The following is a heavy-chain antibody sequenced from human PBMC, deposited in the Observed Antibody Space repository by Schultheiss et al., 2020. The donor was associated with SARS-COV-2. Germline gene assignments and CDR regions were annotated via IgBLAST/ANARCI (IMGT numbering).Heavy chain of an antibody. CDR2: ISSSSSYI. CDR3: ARDRGGTIFDY. CDR1: GFTFSSYA. D-gene: IGHD3-10*01. V-gene: IGHV3-21*01. Sequence: GGSLRLSCAASGFTFSSYAMSWVRQAPGKGLEWVSSISSSSSYIYYADSVKGRFTISRDNAKNSLYLQMNSLRAEDTAVYYCARDRGGTIFDYWGQGTLVTVSS. J-gene: IGHJ4*02.